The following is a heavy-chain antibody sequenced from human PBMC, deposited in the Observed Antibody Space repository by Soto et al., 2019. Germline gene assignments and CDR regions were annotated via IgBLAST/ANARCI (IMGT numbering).Heavy chain of an antibody. CDR2: IYYTEST. D-gene: IGHD2-15*01. Sequence: SETLSLTCSVSGGSVNSDTYYWSWVRQLPGKGLEWIGYIYYTESTYYNPTLRSRVTISLDTSKNQFSLKLSSVTAADTAVYYCARYCSGGSCYMSYFDYWGQGTLVTV. CDR3: ARYCSGGSCYMSYFDY. V-gene: IGHV4-31*03. J-gene: IGHJ4*02. CDR1: GGSVNSDTYY.